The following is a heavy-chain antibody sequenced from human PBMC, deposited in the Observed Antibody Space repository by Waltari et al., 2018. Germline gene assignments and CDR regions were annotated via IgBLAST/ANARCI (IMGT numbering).Heavy chain of an antibody. CDR1: ELIFRSYV. J-gene: IGHJ6*02. D-gene: IGHD3-22*01. Sequence: QVQLVESGGGLVQPGRSLRLSWAASELIFRSYVTHWVRQAPGNGLEWVAVISYNERKIYYVDSVKGRFIISRDNSRKMLYLQMNSLRTEDTALYYCARDYCDRTNCHGMDVWGQGTTVTVSS. CDR2: ISYNERKI. CDR3: ARDYCDRTNCHGMDV. V-gene: IGHV3-30*19.